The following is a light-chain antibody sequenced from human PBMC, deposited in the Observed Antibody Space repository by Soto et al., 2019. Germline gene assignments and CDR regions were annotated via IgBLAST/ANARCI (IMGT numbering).Light chain of an antibody. Sequence: ESVLTQSPGTLSLSPGDRHTLSCRASQTVSNNYLAWCQQKHGQAPRXXMYGASRRATGIPDRFSGGGSGTDFTITISRLEPEDFAVYFCQQYAGPPTTFGQGTRLDIK. CDR2: GAS. CDR3: QQYAGPPTT. CDR1: QTVSNNY. J-gene: IGKJ5*01. V-gene: IGKV3-20*01.